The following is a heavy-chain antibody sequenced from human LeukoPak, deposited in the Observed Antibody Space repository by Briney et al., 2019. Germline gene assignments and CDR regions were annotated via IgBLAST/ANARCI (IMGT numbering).Heavy chain of an antibody. CDR1: GFTFSIYA. V-gene: IGHV3-23*01. D-gene: IGHD6-19*01. J-gene: IGHJ4*02. CDR3: AKDQGIAVAGGFDY. Sequence: GGSLRLSCAASGFTFSIYAMSWVRQAPGKGLEWVSAISGSGGATYYADSVKGRFTISRDNSKNTLYLQMNSLRAEDTAVYYCAKDQGIAVAGGFDYWGQGTLVTVSS. CDR2: ISGSGGAT.